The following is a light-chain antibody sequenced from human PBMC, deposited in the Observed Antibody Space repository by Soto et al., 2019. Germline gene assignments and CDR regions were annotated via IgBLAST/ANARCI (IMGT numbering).Light chain of an antibody. Sequence: QSALTQPASVSGSPGQSITISCTGTSSDVGAYDYVSRYQQHPDKAHKLMIYEVSNRPSGVSNRFSGSKSVNTATLTISGLQAEDDADYYCSSYTTSSTRVFGTGTKLTVL. J-gene: IGLJ1*01. V-gene: IGLV2-14*03. CDR1: SSDVGAYDY. CDR3: SSYTTSSTRV. CDR2: EVS.